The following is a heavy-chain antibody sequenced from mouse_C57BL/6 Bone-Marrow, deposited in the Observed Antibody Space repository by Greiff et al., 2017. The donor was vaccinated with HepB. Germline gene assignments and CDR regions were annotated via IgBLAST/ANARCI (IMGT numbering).Heavy chain of an antibody. CDR1: GYAFSSSW. D-gene: IGHD2-1*01. CDR2: IYPGDGDT. CDR3: ARRGDYGNYGWFAY. Sequence: QVHVKQSGPELVKPGASVKISCKASGYAFSSSWMNWVKQRPGKGLEWIGRIYPGDGDTNYNGKFKGKATLTADKSSSTAYMQLSSLTSEDSAVYFCARRGDYGNYGWFAYWGQGTLVTVSA. V-gene: IGHV1-82*01. J-gene: IGHJ3*01.